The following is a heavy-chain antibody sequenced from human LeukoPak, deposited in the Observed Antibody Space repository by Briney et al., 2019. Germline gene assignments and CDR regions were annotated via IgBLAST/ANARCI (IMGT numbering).Heavy chain of an antibody. CDR2: IYYTGST. Sequence: SETLSLTCTVSGGSISTYYWSWLRQPPGKGLEWIGYIYYTGSTSYNPSLKSRVTISLDASKGQFYLKLNSVTAADTAVYYCARRVRSADYRLDYWGQGTLVTVSS. CDR3: ARRVRSADYRLDY. V-gene: IGHV4-59*12. D-gene: IGHD4-11*01. CDR1: GGSISTYY. J-gene: IGHJ4*02.